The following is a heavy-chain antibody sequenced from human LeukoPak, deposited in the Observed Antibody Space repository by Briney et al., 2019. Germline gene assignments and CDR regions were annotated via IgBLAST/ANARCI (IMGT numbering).Heavy chain of an antibody. Sequence: GGSLGLSCVASGFTFSSHWMHWVRQVPGKGLMWVSRINGDGSRIHYGDSVKGRFTISRDNAKNTLYLQMTSLRGDDTAIYFCARDALGGRTKFDSWGHGSLVTVSS. CDR3: ARDALGGRTKFDS. V-gene: IGHV3-74*01. CDR2: INGDGSRI. D-gene: IGHD3-16*01. J-gene: IGHJ4*01. CDR1: GFTFSSHW.